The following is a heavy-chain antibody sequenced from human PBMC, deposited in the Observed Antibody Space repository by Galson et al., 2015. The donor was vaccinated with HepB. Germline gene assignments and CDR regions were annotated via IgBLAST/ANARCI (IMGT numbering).Heavy chain of an antibody. D-gene: IGHD6-6*01. J-gene: IGHJ5*02. V-gene: IGHV1-8*01. CDR3: ATAQLEGGWFDP. CDR1: GYTFTSYD. Sequence: SVKVSCKASGYTFTSYDINWVRQATGQGLEWMGWMNPNSGNTGYAQKFQGRVTMTRNTSISTAYMELSSLRSEDTAVYYCATAQLEGGWFDPWGQGTLVTVSS. CDR2: MNPNSGNT.